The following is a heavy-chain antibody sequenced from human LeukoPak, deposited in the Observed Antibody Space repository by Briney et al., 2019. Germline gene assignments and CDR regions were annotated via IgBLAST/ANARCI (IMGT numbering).Heavy chain of an antibody. CDR3: AREPITSGGNDAFDI. CDR1: GGSISSYY. J-gene: IGHJ3*02. Sequence: PSETLSLTCTVSGGSISSYYWSWIRQPPGKGLEWIGSIYSTGSTYKNPSLKSRVTISIDTSKNQFSLKLNSVTAADTAVFYCAREPITSGGNDAFDIWGQGTMVTVSS. CDR2: IYSTGST. D-gene: IGHD3-16*01. V-gene: IGHV4-59*05.